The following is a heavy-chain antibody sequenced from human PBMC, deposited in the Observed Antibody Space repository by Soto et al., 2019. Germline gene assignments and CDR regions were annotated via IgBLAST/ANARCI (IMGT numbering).Heavy chain of an antibody. CDR3: ARDVGGTTEFDY. V-gene: IGHV4-61*01. J-gene: IGHJ4*02. D-gene: IGHD3-10*01. CDR2: IYYSGST. CDR1: GGSVSSGSYY. Sequence: SETLSLTCTVSGGSVSSGSYYWSWIRQPPGKGLEWIGYIYYSGSTNYNPSLKSRVTISVDTSKNQFSLKLSSVTAADTAVYYCARDVGGTTEFDYWGQGTLVTVSS.